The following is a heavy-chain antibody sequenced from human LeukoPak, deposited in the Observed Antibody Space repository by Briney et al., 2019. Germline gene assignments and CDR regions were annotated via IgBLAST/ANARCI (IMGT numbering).Heavy chain of an antibody. CDR1: GGSISSSSYY. V-gene: IGHV4-39*01. CDR3: ARMGFGELLYHFDY. J-gene: IGHJ4*02. Sequence: PSETLSLTCTVSGGSISSSSYYWGWIRQPPGKGLEWIGSIYYSGSTYYNPSLKSRVTISVDTSKNQFSLKLSSVTAADTAVYYCARMGFGELLYHFDYWGQGTLVPVSS. CDR2: IYYSGST. D-gene: IGHD3-10*01.